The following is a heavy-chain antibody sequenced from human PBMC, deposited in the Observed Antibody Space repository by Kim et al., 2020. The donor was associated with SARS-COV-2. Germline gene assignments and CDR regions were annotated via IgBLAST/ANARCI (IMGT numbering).Heavy chain of an antibody. D-gene: IGHD4-17*01. CDR3: ARNLYTGTRHNWFDP. CDR2: IYYSGST. CDR1: GGSISSGGYY. J-gene: IGHJ5*02. V-gene: IGHV4-31*03. Sequence: SETLSLTCTVSGGSISSGGYYWSWIRQHPGKGLEWIGYIYYSGSTYYNPSLKSRVTISVDTSKNQFSLKLSSVTAADTAVYYCARNLYTGTRHNWFDPWGQGTLVTVSS.